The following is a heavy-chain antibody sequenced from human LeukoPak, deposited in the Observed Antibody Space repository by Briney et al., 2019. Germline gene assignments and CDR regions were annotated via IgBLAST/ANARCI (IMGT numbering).Heavy chain of an antibody. V-gene: IGHV3-21*01. CDR3: ARAGGWGYGSSSGYYFDY. CDR2: ISSSSSYI. D-gene: IGHD6-6*01. J-gene: IGHJ4*02. CDR1: GFTFSSYS. Sequence: PGGSLRLSCAASGFTFSSYSMNWVRQAPGKGLEWVSSISSSSSYIYYADSVKGRFTISRDNAKNSLYLQMNSLRAEDTAVYYCARAGGWGYGSSSGYYFDYWGQGTLVTASS.